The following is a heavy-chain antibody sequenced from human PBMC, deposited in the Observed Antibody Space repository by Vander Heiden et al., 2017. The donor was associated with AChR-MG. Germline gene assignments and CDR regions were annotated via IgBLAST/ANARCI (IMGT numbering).Heavy chain of an antibody. Sequence: QITLKESGPTLVKPTQTLTLTCTFSGFSLSTSGVGVGWIRQPPGKALEWRALIYWDDDKRYSPSLKSRLTITKDTSKNQVVLTMTNMDPVDTATYYCAHRGVTAILYYFDYWGQGTLVTVSS. CDR1: GFSLSTSGVG. CDR2: IYWDDDK. J-gene: IGHJ4*02. CDR3: AHRGVTAILYYFDY. D-gene: IGHD2-21*02. V-gene: IGHV2-5*02.